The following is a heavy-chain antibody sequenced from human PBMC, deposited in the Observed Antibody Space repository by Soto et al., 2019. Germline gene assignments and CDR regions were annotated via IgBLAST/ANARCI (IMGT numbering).Heavy chain of an antibody. CDR3: ARGRYGDY. CDR1: AYAFTTYG. V-gene: IGHV1-18*01. J-gene: IGHJ4*02. D-gene: IGHD1-1*01. Sequence: QVHLVQSGAEVKKPGASVKVSCQGSAYAFTTYGITWVRQAPGQGLEWMGWISAHNGNTNYAQKLQGRVTVTRDTSKSAAYMELRSLRYDDTAVYYCARGRYGDYWGQGALVTVS. CDR2: ISAHNGNT.